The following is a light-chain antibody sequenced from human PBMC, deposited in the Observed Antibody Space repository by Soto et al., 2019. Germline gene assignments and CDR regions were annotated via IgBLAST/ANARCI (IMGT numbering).Light chain of an antibody. V-gene: IGLV2-14*03. CDR1: SSDVGGYNY. Sequence: QSALTQPASVSGSPGQSITISCTGTSSDVGGYNYVSWYQHHPGKVPKLIIYDVNIRPSGVSDRFSGSKSGNTASLPISGLQAEDEADYFCNSYTSSSTPYVFGTGTKVTVL. CDR3: NSYTSSSTPYV. CDR2: DVN. J-gene: IGLJ1*01.